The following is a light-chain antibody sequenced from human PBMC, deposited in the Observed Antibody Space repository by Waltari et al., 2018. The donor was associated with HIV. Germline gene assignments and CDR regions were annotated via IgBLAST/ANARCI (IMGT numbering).Light chain of an antibody. Sequence: DVQMSQSLSALSASVGDRVAITCRASQNINTWLAWYQQKPGKAPKRLIYRASTLESGVPSRFSGSGSGTEFTLTINNLQPDDFATFFCQQYHTFPLTFGGGTKVE. CDR1: QNINTW. J-gene: IGKJ4*01. CDR3: QQYHTFPLT. CDR2: RAS. V-gene: IGKV1-5*03.